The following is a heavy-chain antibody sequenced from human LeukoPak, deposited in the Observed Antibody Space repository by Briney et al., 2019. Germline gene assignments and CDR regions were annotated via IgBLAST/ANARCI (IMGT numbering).Heavy chain of an antibody. CDR1: GGSISSSSSY. CDR3: ARGGAFDY. V-gene: IGHV4-61*01. J-gene: IGHJ4*02. D-gene: IGHD1-26*01. CDR2: IYHSGST. Sequence: SETLSLTCSVSGGSISSSSSYWNWIRQPPGKGLEWIGYIYHSGSTNYNPSLKSRVTISVDTSKNQFSLKLTSVTAADTAVYYCARGGAFDYWGQGALVTVSS.